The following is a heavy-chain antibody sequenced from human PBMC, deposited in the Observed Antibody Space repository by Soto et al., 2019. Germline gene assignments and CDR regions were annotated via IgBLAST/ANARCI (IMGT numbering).Heavy chain of an antibody. J-gene: IGHJ6*02. D-gene: IGHD6-6*01. CDR2: IYYSGST. CDR3: ARDAPARVYSSSSSYYCGMDV. Sequence: SETLSLTCTVSGGSISSYYWSWIRQPPGKGLEWIGYIYYSGSTNYNPSLKSRVTISVDTSKNQFSLKLSSVTAADTAVYYCARDAPARVYSSSSSYYCGMDVWGQGTTVTVSS. V-gene: IGHV4-59*01. CDR1: GGSISSYY.